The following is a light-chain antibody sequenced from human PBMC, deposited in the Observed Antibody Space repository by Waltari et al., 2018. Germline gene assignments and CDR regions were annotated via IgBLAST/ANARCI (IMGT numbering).Light chain of an antibody. J-gene: IGKJ2*01. Sequence: DVVVTQSPLSLPFTLGQPAAISCRSTQRLVHSDGNTYLYWLQQRPGQSPRRLIYKVSNRDSGVPDRFSGSGSGTDFTLKISRVEAEDVGVYYCMQGTHSPYTFGEGTKLETK. CDR1: QRLVHSDGNTY. V-gene: IGKV2-30*02. CDR3: MQGTHSPYT. CDR2: KVS.